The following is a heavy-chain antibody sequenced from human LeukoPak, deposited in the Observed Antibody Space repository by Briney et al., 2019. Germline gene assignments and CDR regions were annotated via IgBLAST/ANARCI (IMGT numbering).Heavy chain of an antibody. J-gene: IGHJ4*02. Sequence: SETLSLTCTVSGGSISSSSYYWGWIRQPPGKGLEWIGSIYYSGSTYYNPSLKSRVTISVDTSKNQFSLKLSSVTAADTAVYYCARGGDHAGVYWGQGTLVTVSS. CDR1: GGSISSSSYY. CDR3: ARGGDHAGVY. D-gene: IGHD1-14*01. CDR2: IYYSGST. V-gene: IGHV4-39*07.